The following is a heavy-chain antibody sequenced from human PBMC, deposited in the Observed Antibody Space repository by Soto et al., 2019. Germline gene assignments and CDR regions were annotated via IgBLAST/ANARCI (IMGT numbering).Heavy chain of an antibody. Sequence: QVQLVQSGAEVKKPGASVKVSCKASGDTFTDYYIHWVRQAPGQGLEWMGTVNPSGGHTTYAQHFLGRMNMSRDKSTRKLYLGLTILTSEAPAVYYCARRGPVVVVTAALDSRGPGTLVTVSS. CDR2: VNPSGGHT. CDR1: GDTFTDYY. D-gene: IGHD2-21*02. CDR3: ARRGPVVVVTAALDS. J-gene: IGHJ4*02. V-gene: IGHV1-46*01.